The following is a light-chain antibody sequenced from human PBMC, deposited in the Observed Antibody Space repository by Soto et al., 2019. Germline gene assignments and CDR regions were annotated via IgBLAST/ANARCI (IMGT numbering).Light chain of an antibody. J-gene: IGKJ5*01. CDR1: QSVSSN. Sequence: EIVLTQSPATLSSSPGERATLSCRASQSVSSNLAWYQQKPGQAPRLLIYGASTRATGIPARFSGSGSGTEFTLTISSLQSEDFAVYYCQQYNTWPPLITFGQGTRLEIK. CDR2: GAS. V-gene: IGKV3-15*01. CDR3: QQYNTWPPLIT.